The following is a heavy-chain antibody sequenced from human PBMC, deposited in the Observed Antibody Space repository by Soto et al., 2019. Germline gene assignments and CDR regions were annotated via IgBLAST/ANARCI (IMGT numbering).Heavy chain of an antibody. V-gene: IGHV3-23*01. J-gene: IGHJ6*03. Sequence: GGSLRLSCAASVFTFSSYAMSWVRQAPGKGLERVSAISGSGGSTYYADSVKGRFTISRDNSKNTLYLQMNSLRAEDTAVYYCAKDSSMDYDFWSGYYTGPEGPYYYMDVWGKGTTVTVSS. CDR1: VFTFSSYA. CDR3: AKDSSMDYDFWSGYYTGPEGPYYYMDV. CDR2: ISGSGGST. D-gene: IGHD3-3*01.